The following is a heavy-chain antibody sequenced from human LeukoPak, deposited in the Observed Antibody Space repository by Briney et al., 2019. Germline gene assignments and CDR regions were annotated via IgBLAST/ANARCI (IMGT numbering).Heavy chain of an antibody. CDR2: ISPYSGNT. J-gene: IGHJ4*02. CDR3: ARSLGDSSGYYILPIDY. V-gene: IGHV1-18*01. Sequence: ASVKVSCKASGYTFTNYAFSWVRQAPGQGLEWMGWISPYSGNTNYAQKVQGRVTMTTDTSTSTAYMELRSLRSDDTAVYYCARSLGDSSGYYILPIDYWGQGTLVTVSS. CDR1: GYTFTNYA. D-gene: IGHD3-22*01.